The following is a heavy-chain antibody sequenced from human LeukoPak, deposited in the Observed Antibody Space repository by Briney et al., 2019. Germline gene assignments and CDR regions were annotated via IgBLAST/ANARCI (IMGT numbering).Heavy chain of an antibody. Sequence: SETLFLTCTVSGGSITSYFWSWIRQPPGKGLEWIGYIFDSGSTNYNPSTNYNPSLKSRVTISVDTSKNQFSLKLSSVTAADTVVYFCARGGVTTIAQYDYWGQGTLVTVSS. CDR3: ARGGVTTIAQYDY. V-gene: IGHV4-59*01. J-gene: IGHJ4*02. CDR1: GGSITSYF. D-gene: IGHD5-12*01. CDR2: IFDSGSTNYNPST.